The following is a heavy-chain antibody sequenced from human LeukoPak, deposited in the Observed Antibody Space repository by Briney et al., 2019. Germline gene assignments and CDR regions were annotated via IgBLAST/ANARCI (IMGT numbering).Heavy chain of an antibody. CDR2: ISSSSSYI. CDR3: AKDPPVAGTSRKFDY. J-gene: IGHJ4*02. D-gene: IGHD6-19*01. V-gene: IGHV3-21*04. Sequence: KPGGSLRLSCAASGFTFSSYSMNWVRQAPGKGLEWVSSISSSSSYIYYADSVKGRFTISRDNAKNTLFLQMNSLRAEDTAVYYCAKDPPVAGTSRKFDYWGQGTLVTVSS. CDR1: GFTFSSYS.